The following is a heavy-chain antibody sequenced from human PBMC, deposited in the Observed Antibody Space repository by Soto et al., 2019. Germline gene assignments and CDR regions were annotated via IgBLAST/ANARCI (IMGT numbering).Heavy chain of an antibody. CDR2: ISYDGSNK. V-gene: IGHV3-30-3*01. Sequence: QVQLVESGGGVVQPGRSLRLSCAASGFTFSSYAMHWVRQAPGQGLEWVALISYDGSNKYYADSVKGRFTISRDNSKNTLDLQMNSLTPEDTAVYHCARDQGGTTLYYHGMDVWGQGTTVTVSS. J-gene: IGHJ6*02. CDR1: GFTFSSYA. D-gene: IGHD1-7*01. CDR3: ARDQGGTTLYYHGMDV.